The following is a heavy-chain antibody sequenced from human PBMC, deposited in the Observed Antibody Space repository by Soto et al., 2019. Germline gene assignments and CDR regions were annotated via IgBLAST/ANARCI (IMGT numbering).Heavy chain of an antibody. CDR2: IWYDGSNK. V-gene: IGHV3-30*02. D-gene: IGHD1-1*01. CDR1: GFTFSSYG. J-gene: IGHJ4*02. Sequence: GGSLRLSCAASGFTFSSYGMHWVRQAPGKGLEWVAVIWYDGSNKYYADSVKGRFTISRDNSKNTLYLQMSSLRAEDMAVYYCAKSVYNWNDGFFDYWGQGTLVTVSS. CDR3: AKSVYNWNDGFFDY.